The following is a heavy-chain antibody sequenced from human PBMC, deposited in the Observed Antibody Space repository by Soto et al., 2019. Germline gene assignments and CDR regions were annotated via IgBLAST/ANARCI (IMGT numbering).Heavy chain of an antibody. V-gene: IGHV1-69*06. D-gene: IGHD2-2*02. Sequence: QVQLLQSGAEVKKPGSSVKVSCKASGGTFSSYAISWVRQAPGQGLEWMGGIIPIFGTANYAQKFQGRVTITADKSTITADIELSSLSSEDTAVYYCARGGYCRRTSCYRNYGMDVWGQGTTVTVSS. J-gene: IGHJ6*02. CDR3: ARGGYCRRTSCYRNYGMDV. CDR2: IIPIFGTA. CDR1: GGTFSSYA.